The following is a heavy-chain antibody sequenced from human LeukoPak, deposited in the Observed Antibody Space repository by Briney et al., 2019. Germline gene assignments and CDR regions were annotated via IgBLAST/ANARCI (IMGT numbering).Heavy chain of an antibody. J-gene: IGHJ4*02. Sequence: GGSLRLSCAASGFTFSTYSMNWVRQAPGKGLVWVSRISSDVSSTVYVDSVKGRFTISRDNAKNTLYLQMNSLRAEDTAVYYCTRGRYYFDYWGQGILVTVSS. CDR2: ISSDVSST. CDR3: TRGRYYFDY. D-gene: IGHD4-17*01. V-gene: IGHV3-74*01. CDR1: GFTFSTYS.